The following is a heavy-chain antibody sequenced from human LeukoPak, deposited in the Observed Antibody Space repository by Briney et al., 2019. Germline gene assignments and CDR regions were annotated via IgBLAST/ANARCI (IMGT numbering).Heavy chain of an antibody. D-gene: IGHD6-13*01. Sequence: GGFLRLSCAASGFTFSSYAMHWVRQAPGKGLEWVAVISYDGSNKYYADSVKGRFTISRDNSKNTLYLQMNSLRAEDTAVYYCAREAGIAAAVDYWGQGTLVTVSS. CDR3: AREAGIAAAVDY. V-gene: IGHV3-30*01. J-gene: IGHJ4*02. CDR2: ISYDGSNK. CDR1: GFTFSSYA.